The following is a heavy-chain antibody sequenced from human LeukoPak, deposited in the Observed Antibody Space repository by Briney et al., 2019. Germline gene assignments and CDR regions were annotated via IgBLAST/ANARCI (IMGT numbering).Heavy chain of an antibody. V-gene: IGHV3-43*01. CDR1: GFTFDDYA. CDR3: AKDTESSYWYGTFDY. Sequence: GGSLRLSCAASGFTFDDYAMHWVRQAPGKGLEWVSLINWDGGSTYYTDSVKGRFTISRDNSKNSLSLQMNSLRTEDTALYYCAKDTESSYWYGTFDYWGQGTLVTVSS. J-gene: IGHJ4*02. CDR2: INWDGGST. D-gene: IGHD6-19*01.